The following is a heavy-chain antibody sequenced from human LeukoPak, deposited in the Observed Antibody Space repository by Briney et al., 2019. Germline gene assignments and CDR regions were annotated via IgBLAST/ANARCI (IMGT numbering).Heavy chain of an antibody. CDR3: AILSWDGRGIFY. V-gene: IGHV3-23*01. Sequence: PGGSPRLSCAASGFTFSTYSMSWVRQAPGKGLEWVSAIRSGGENTYYADSVRGRFTVSRDNSRGTLSLQMNSLRAEDTAVYFCAILSWDGRGIFYWGQGTLVTVSS. D-gene: IGHD2/OR15-2a*01. CDR2: IRSGGENT. J-gene: IGHJ4*02. CDR1: GFTFSTYS.